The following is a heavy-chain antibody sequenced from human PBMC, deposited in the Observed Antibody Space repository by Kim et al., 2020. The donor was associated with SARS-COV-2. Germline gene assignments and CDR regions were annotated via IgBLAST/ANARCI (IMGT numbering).Heavy chain of an antibody. V-gene: IGHV3-33*05. J-gene: IGHJ4*02. Sequence: GGSLRLSCAASGFTFSSYGMHWVRQAPGKGLEWVAVISYDGSNKYYADSVKGRFTISRDNSKNTLYLQMNSLRAEDTAVYYCAREGADMVRGVFDYWGQGTLVTVSS. CDR1: GFTFSSYG. CDR3: AREGADMVRGVFDY. CDR2: ISYDGSNK. D-gene: IGHD3-10*01.